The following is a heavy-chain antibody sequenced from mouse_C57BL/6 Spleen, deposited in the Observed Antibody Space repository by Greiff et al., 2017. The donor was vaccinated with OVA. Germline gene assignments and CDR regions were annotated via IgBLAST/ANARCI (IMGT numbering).Heavy chain of an antibody. CDR3: TRSGVTTAHWYFDV. CDR2: IDPETGGT. V-gene: IGHV1-15*01. Sequence: VQLQQSGAELVRPGASVTLSCKASGYTFTDYDMHWVKQTPVHGLEWIGAIDPETGGTAYNQKFKGKAILTADKSSSPAYMELRSLTSEDSAVYYCTRSGVTTAHWYFDVWGTGTTVTVSS. CDR1: GYTFTDYD. D-gene: IGHD1-2*01. J-gene: IGHJ1*03.